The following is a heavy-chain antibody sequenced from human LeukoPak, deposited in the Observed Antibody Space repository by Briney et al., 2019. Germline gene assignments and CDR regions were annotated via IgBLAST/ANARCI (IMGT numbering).Heavy chain of an antibody. CDR3: ARQQYPYSSSWYRGYYFDY. D-gene: IGHD6-13*01. J-gene: IGHJ4*02. CDR2: IHYSGST. CDR1: GGSISTRSDY. V-gene: IGHV4-39*01. Sequence: SETLSLTCTVSGGSISTRSDYWGWIRQPPGKGLEWIGSIHYSGSTYSNPSLKSRVTISVDTSKNQFSLKLSSVTAADTAVYYCARQQYPYSSSWYRGYYFDYWGQGTLVTVSS.